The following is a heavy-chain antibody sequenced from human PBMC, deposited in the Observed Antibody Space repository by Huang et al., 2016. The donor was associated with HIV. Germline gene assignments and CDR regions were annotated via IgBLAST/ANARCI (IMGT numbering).Heavy chain of an antibody. CDR3: AKEIAVPGSRWFDP. CDR2: ISYDGNYK. CDR1: EVTFIDYS. Sequence: QVQLVESGGGVVQPGRSLRLYCAASEVTFIDYSMHWVRQAPGKWLEWLAGISYDGNYKNHADSVKGRFTISRDNSKNTLYLEMNSLRAEDTAVYFCAKEIAVPGSRWFDPWGQGTLVTVSS. D-gene: IGHD6-13*01. V-gene: IGHV3-30*18. J-gene: IGHJ5*02.